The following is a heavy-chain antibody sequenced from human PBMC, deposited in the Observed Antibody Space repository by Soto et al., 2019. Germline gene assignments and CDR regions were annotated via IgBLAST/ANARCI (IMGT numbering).Heavy chain of an antibody. CDR3: ANQRITMIVVEDYFDY. J-gene: IGHJ4*02. D-gene: IGHD3-22*01. Sequence: PGGSLRLSCAASGFTFSSYAMSWVRQAPGKGLEWVSAISGSGGSTYYADSVKGRFTISRDNSKNTLYLQMNSLRAEDTAVYYCANQRITMIVVEDYFDYWGQGTLVTVSS. CDR2: ISGSGGST. CDR1: GFTFSSYA. V-gene: IGHV3-23*01.